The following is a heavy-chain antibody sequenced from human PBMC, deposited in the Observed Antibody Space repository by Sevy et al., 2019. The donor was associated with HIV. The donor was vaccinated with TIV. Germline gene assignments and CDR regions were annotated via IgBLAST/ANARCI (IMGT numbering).Heavy chain of an antibody. CDR1: GLTVGSLS. D-gene: IGHD2-2*01. CDR2: IYSAGTT. J-gene: IGHJ6*02. Sequence: GGSLRLSCVASGLTVGSLSINWVRQAPGKGLEWVSLIYSAGTTFYSDSVKGRFTISRDNSNNTLDLRMNSLRAEDTAIYYCARIKGASSSYAMDVWGQGTTVTVSS. CDR3: ARIKGASSSYAMDV. V-gene: IGHV3-53*01.